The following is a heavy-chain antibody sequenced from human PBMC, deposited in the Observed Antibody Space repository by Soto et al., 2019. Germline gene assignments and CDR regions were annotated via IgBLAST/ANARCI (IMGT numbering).Heavy chain of an antibody. D-gene: IGHD5-18*01. J-gene: IGHJ4*02. CDR1: GLTFSNYA. CDR2: MSGSSSTT. V-gene: IGHV3-23*01. Sequence: EVRLLESGGGLVKPGGSLRLSCATSGLTFSNYAMSWVRQAPGGGLEWVSSMSGSSSTTYYADSVRGRFTISRDRSENTLDLQMSSLRAEETSLYYCAKNEERELPRVIDCWGPGTLVTVSS. CDR3: AKNEERELPRVIDC.